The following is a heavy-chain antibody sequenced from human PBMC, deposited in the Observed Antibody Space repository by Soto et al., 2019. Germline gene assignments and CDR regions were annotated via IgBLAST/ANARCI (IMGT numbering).Heavy chain of an antibody. D-gene: IGHD6-13*01. Sequence: LRLSCAASGFTFDDYAMHWVRQAPGKGLEWVSGISWNSGSIGYADSVKGRFTISRDNAKNSLYLQMNSLRAEDTALYYCAKAGSWYYYGMDVWGQGTTVTVSS. CDR1: GFTFDDYA. CDR2: ISWNSGSI. V-gene: IGHV3-9*01. CDR3: AKAGSWYYYGMDV. J-gene: IGHJ6*02.